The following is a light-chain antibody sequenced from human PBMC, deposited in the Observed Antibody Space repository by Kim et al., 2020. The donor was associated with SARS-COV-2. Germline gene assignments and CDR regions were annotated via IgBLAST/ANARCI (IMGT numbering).Light chain of an antibody. CDR3: QQRSKWPLT. CDR2: DAS. Sequence: LARGESATLSCGARQGVSKSLGWYQQKTGQAPRLLIYDASNRATGIPARFSGSGSGTDFTLTISSLEPEDFAVYYCQQRSKWPLTFGGGTKVDIK. J-gene: IGKJ4*01. CDR1: QGVSKS. V-gene: IGKV3D-11*01.